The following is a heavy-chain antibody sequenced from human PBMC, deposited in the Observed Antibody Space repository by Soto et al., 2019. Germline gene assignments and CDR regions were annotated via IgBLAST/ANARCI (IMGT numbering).Heavy chain of an antibody. CDR3: ARHVADCTNGVCSYYYYYMDV. J-gene: IGHJ6*03. Sequence: SETLSLTCTVSGGSISSSSYYWGWIRQPPGKGLEWIGSIYYSGSTYYNPSLKSRFTISVDTSKNQLSLKLSSVTAADTAVYYCARHVADCTNGVCSYYYYYMDVWGKGTTVTVSS. D-gene: IGHD2-8*01. CDR1: GGSISSSSYY. V-gene: IGHV4-39*01. CDR2: IYYSGST.